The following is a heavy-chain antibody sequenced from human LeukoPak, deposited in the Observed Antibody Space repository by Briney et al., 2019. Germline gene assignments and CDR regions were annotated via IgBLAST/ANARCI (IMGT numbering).Heavy chain of an antibody. Sequence: SVKLSCKASGGTFSSYAISWVRQAPGQGLEWMGGIIPIFGTANYAQRFQGRVTVTADESTSTAYMELSSLRSEDTAVYYCARGVEATDSSSWYGNYWGQGTLVTVSS. CDR1: GGTFSSYA. D-gene: IGHD6-13*01. CDR3: ARGVEATDSSSWYGNY. V-gene: IGHV1-69*13. J-gene: IGHJ4*02. CDR2: IIPIFGTA.